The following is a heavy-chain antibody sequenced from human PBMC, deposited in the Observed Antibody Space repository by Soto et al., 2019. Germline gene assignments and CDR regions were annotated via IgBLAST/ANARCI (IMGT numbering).Heavy chain of an antibody. CDR3: ARGKNGALWA. Sequence: SETLSLTCTVSGGSISSGGYYWSWIRQHPGKGLEWIGYIYYSGSTYYNPSLKSRVTISVDTSKNQFSLKLSSVTAADTAVYYCARGKNGALWAWGQGTLVTVSS. V-gene: IGHV4-31*03. CDR1: GGSISSGGYY. J-gene: IGHJ5*02. D-gene: IGHD3-16*01. CDR2: IYYSGST.